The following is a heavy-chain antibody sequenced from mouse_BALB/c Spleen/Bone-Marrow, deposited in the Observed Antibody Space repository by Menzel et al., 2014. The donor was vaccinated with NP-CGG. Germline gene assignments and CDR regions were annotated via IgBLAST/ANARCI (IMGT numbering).Heavy chain of an antibody. V-gene: IGHV4-1*02. Sequence: EAMLVESGGGLMQPGGSLKLSCAASGFDFSRYWMSWVRQAPGKGLEWIGEINPDSSTINYTPSLKDKFIISRDNAKNTLYLQMIKVRSEDTALYYCARQWYYGSSDYCGEGTTPTVSS. J-gene: IGHJ2*01. CDR1: GFDFSRYW. D-gene: IGHD1-1*01. CDR3: ARQWYYGSSDY. CDR2: INPDSSTI.